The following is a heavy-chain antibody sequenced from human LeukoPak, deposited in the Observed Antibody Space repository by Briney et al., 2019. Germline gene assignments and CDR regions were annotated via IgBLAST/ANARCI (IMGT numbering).Heavy chain of an antibody. Sequence: GGSLRLLCAASGLTLEDYAMLWLREVPAKGLECVSGISRNSGSIGYADAVKDRFTISRDNAKNSVYPQMKCRRVEDTALAYCAKRYYYSTGSYRDYMDVWGKGTTVLVSS. D-gene: IGHD3-10*01. CDR2: ISRNSGSI. J-gene: IGHJ6*03. CDR3: AKRYYYSTGSYRDYMDV. V-gene: IGHV3-9*01. CDR1: GLTLEDYA.